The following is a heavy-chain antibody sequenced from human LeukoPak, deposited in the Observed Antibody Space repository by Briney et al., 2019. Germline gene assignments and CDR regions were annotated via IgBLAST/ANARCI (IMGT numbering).Heavy chain of an antibody. J-gene: IGHJ3*02. CDR2: INHSGST. CDR1: GGSFSGYY. CDR3: ARDRWQGAMIVGKSAFDI. D-gene: IGHD3-22*01. Sequence: SETLSLTCAVYGGSFSGYYWSWIRQPPGKGLEWIGEINHSGSTNYNPSLKSRVTISVDTSKNQFSLKLSSVTAADTAVYYCARDRWQGAMIVGKSAFDIWGQGTMVTVSS. V-gene: IGHV4-34*01.